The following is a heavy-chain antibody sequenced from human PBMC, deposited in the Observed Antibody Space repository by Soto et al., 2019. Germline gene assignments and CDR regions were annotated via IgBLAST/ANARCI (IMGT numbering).Heavy chain of an antibody. V-gene: IGHV3-48*03. Sequence: GGSLRLSCAASGFTFSSYEMNWVRQAPGKGLEWVSYISSSGSTIYYADSVKGRFTISRDNAKNSLYLQMNSLRAEGTAVYYCARRSIAAPTHGMDVWGQGTTVTVSS. CDR1: GFTFSSYE. D-gene: IGHD6-6*01. CDR2: ISSSGSTI. J-gene: IGHJ6*02. CDR3: ARRSIAAPTHGMDV.